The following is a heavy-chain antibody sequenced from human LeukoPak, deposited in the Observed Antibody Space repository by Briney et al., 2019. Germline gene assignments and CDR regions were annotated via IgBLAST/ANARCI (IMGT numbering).Heavy chain of an antibody. CDR3: ARDAIDSNYFDL. CDR2: SHHSGSS. Sequence: PSETLSLTCTVSGGSISSGDYYWSWIRQQPGKGLEWIGYSHHSGSSYYNPSLNSRVMISVDRSANHFPLKVSSVTAADTAVYYCARDAIDSNYFDLWGQGTLVTVSS. D-gene: IGHD4-11*01. CDR1: GGSISSGDYY. V-gene: IGHV4-31*03. J-gene: IGHJ4*02.